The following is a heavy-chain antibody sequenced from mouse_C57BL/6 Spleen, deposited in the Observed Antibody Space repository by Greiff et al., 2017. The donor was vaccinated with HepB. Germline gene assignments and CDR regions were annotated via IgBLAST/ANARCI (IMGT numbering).Heavy chain of an antibody. D-gene: IGHD4-1*01. J-gene: IGHJ3*01. Sequence: DVMLVESGGGLVKPGGSLKLSCAASGFTFSDYGMHWVRQAPEKGLEWVAYISSGSSTIYYADTVKGRFTISRDNAKNTLFLQMTSLRSEDTAMYYCARGELGRAWFAYWGQGTLVTVSA. V-gene: IGHV5-17*01. CDR1: GFTFSDYG. CDR3: ARGELGRAWFAY. CDR2: ISSGSSTI.